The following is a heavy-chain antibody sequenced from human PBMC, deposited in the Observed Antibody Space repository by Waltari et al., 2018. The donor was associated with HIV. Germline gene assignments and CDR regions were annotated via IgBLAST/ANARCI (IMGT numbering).Heavy chain of an antibody. J-gene: IGHJ4*02. CDR2: IXXDDDK. CDR1: XXSPXXXKVG. D-gene: IGHD2-15*01. Sequence: QITXXESXXTLVKPTXTLTLTCTXSXXSPXXXKVGVSWIRQPPGKALEWLAPIXXDDDKRYSPSLXXXXXXXKDTSKNQVGLTMTNMDPVDTATYYCAHRLGHCRGGGCPFDYWGQGTLVTVSS. V-gene: IGHV2-5*02. CDR3: AHRLGHCRGGGCPFDY.